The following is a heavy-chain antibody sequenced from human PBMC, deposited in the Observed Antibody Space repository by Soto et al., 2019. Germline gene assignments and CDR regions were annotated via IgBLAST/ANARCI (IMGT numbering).Heavy chain of an antibody. V-gene: IGHV1-2*04. CDR2: INPNSGGT. CDR1: GYTFTGYY. Sequence: GASVKVSCKASGYTFTGYYMHWVRQAPGQGLEWMGWINPNSGGTNYAQKFQGWVTMTRDTSISTAYMELSRLRSDDTAVYYCARDPATARPPTFDYWGQGTLVTVSS. J-gene: IGHJ4*02. CDR3: ARDPATARPPTFDY. D-gene: IGHD2-2*01.